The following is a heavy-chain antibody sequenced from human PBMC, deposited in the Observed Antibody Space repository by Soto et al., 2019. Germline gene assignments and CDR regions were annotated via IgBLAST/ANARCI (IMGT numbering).Heavy chain of an antibody. CDR2: VYYTGTT. V-gene: IGHV4-61*08. D-gene: IGHD3-22*01. CDR3: ARLGGYYQSLDT. Sequence: SETLSLTCTVSGGSISSGGYYWNWIRQPPGKGLEWIGYVYYTGTTTYSPSLKSRVTISVDTSMNQISLKLSSVTAADTAFYYCARLGGYYQSLDTWGQGTLVTVSS. J-gene: IGHJ5*02. CDR1: GGSISSGGYY.